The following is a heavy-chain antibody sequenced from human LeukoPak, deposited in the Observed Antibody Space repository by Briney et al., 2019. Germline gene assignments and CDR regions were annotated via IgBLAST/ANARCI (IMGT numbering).Heavy chain of an antibody. J-gene: IGHJ3*02. CDR1: GFSLSTSGVG. V-gene: IGHV2-5*01. Sequence: SGPTLVKPTQTLTLTCTFSGFSLSTSGVGVGWIRQPPGKALEWLALIYWNDDKRYNPSLKSRLTITKDTSKNQVVLTMTNMDPVDTATYYCAHSPLPNSYFDAFDIWGQGTMVTVSS. D-gene: IGHD1-26*01. CDR3: AHSPLPNSYFDAFDI. CDR2: IYWNDDK.